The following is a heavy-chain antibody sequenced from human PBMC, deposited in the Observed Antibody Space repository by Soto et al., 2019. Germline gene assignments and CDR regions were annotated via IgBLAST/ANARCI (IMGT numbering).Heavy chain of an antibody. D-gene: IGHD2-2*02. CDR2: ISGSSDTI. V-gene: IGHV3-48*02. CDR1: GFSFSSYS. J-gene: IGHJ4*02. CDR3: ARDKADRYCTSSSCYSPLDY. Sequence: LRLSCAASGFSFSSYSLNWVRQAPGKVLEWVSYISGSSDTIHYADSVKGRCTSSRDNAKNSLYLQMNSLRDEDTAVYYCARDKADRYCTSSSCYSPLDYWGQGTLVTVS.